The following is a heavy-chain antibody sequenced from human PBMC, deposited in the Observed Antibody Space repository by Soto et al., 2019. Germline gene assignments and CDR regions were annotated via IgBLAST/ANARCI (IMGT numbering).Heavy chain of an antibody. V-gene: IGHV1-69*12. D-gene: IGHD3-3*01. Sequence: QVQLVQSGAEVKKPGSSVKVSCKASGVTFSSYAISWVRQAPGQGLEWMGGIIPIFGTANYAQKFQGRVTSTADESTSTAYMELSSLRSEDKAVYYCARFDPLFGVVIIRGAFDIWGQGTMVTVSS. CDR3: ARFDPLFGVVIIRGAFDI. CDR1: GVTFSSYA. CDR2: IIPIFGTA. J-gene: IGHJ3*02.